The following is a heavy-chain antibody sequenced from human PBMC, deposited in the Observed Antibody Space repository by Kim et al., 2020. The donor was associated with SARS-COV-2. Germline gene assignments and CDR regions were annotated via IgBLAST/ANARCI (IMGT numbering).Heavy chain of an antibody. CDR2: ISGSGGST. V-gene: IGHV3-23*01. CDR1: GFTFSSYA. D-gene: IGHD3-10*01. Sequence: GGSLRLSCAASGFTFSSYAMSWVRQAPGKGLEWVSAISGSGGSTYYADSVKGRFTISRDNSKNTLYLQMNSLRAEDTAVYYCAKDHTKLWFGNNAFDIWGQGTMVTVSS. CDR3: AKDHTKLWFGNNAFDI. J-gene: IGHJ3*02.